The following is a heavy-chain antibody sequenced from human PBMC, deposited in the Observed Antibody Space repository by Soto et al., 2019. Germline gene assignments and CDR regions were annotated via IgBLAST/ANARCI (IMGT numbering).Heavy chain of an antibody. CDR1: GYTFTGYY. CDR3: ASAIGGWLQLSD. CDR2: INPNSGGT. V-gene: IGHV1-2*02. J-gene: IGHJ4*02. Sequence: QVQLVQSGAEGKKPGASVKVSCKASGYTFTGYYMHWVRQAPGQGLEWMGWINPNSGGTNYAQKLQGGVTMTRDTSISTAYMELSRLRSDDTAVYYCASAIGGWLQLSDWGQGTLVTVSS. D-gene: IGHD5-12*01.